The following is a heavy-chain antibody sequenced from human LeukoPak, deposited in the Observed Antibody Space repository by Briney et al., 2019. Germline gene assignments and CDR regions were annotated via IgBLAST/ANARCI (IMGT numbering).Heavy chain of an antibody. CDR1: GFTFSSCW. Sequence: GGSLRLSCAASGFTFSSCWMSWVRQAPGKGLEWVANIKQDGSEKYYVDSVKGRFTISRDNAKNSLYLQMNSLRAEDTAVYYCARTTVTGDYDWFDPWGQGTLVTVSS. CDR2: IKQDGSEK. V-gene: IGHV3-7*01. J-gene: IGHJ5*02. D-gene: IGHD4-17*01. CDR3: ARTTVTGDYDWFDP.